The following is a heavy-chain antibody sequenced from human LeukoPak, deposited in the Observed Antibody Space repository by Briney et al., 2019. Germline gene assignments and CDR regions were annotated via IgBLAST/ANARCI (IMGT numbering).Heavy chain of an antibody. D-gene: IGHD4-17*01. J-gene: IGHJ4*02. V-gene: IGHV3-21*01. CDR1: GLTFSSYS. Sequence: PGGSLRLSCAASGLTFSSYSMNWVRQAPGKGLEWVSSISSSSSYIYYADSVKGRFTISRDNAKNSLYLQMNSLRAEDTAVYYCARDRPPYGDYPGAHFDYWGQGTLVTVSS. CDR2: ISSSSSYI. CDR3: ARDRPPYGDYPGAHFDY.